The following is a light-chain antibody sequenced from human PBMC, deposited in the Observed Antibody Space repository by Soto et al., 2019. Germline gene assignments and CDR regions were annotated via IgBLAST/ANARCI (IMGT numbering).Light chain of an antibody. Sequence: EIVLTQSPGTLSLSPGERATLSCRASQSVSSRYLAWYQQNPGQAPRLLISGASTRATGIPDRXSGSXSGXXXXXXXXXXEPEDFAXYYCQQYGNSRWTFGQGTKVEIK. CDR3: QQYGNSRWT. J-gene: IGKJ1*01. V-gene: IGKV3-20*01. CDR2: GAS. CDR1: QSVSSRY.